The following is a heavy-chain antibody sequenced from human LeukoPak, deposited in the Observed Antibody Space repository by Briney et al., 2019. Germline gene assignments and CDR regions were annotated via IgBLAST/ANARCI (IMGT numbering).Heavy chain of an antibody. V-gene: IGHV5-51*01. CDR3: ARPGACRYSGYEMYFDY. J-gene: IGHJ4*02. CDR2: IYPCDSDT. Sequence: GEALKIFWSGSGNSLTNYWIGLGRHVPGEGLELMGIIYPCDSDTRYSPSFQGQVTISADKSISTAYLQWSSLKDSDTAMYYCARPGACRYSGYEMYFDYWGQGTLVTVSS. CDR1: GNSLTNYW. D-gene: IGHD5-12*01.